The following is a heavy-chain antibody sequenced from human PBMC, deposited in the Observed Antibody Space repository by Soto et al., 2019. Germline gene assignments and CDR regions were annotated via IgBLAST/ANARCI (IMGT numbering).Heavy chain of an antibody. CDR3: ARDLGYYDSSGYS. Sequence: SETLSLTCAVSGGSISSSNWWSWVRQPPGKGLEWIGEIYHSGSTNYNPSLKSRVTISVDKSKNQFSLKLSSVTAADTAVYYCARDLGYYDSSGYSWGQGTLVTVSS. V-gene: IGHV4-4*02. CDR2: IYHSGST. J-gene: IGHJ5*02. CDR1: GGSISSSNW. D-gene: IGHD3-22*01.